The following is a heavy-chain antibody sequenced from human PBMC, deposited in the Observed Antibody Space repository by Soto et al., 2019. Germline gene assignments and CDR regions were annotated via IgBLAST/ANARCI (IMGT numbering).Heavy chain of an antibody. Sequence: PGESLKISCKGSGYSFTSYWIGWVSQMPGKGLEWMGIIYPGDSDTRYSPSFQGQVTISADKSISTAYLQWSSLKASDTAMYYCARRPMTYGGKWFSDYYYYGMDVWGQGTTVTVSS. CDR3: ARRPMTYGGKWFSDYYYYGMDV. D-gene: IGHD2-15*01. V-gene: IGHV5-51*01. CDR1: GYSFTSYW. J-gene: IGHJ6*02. CDR2: IYPGDSDT.